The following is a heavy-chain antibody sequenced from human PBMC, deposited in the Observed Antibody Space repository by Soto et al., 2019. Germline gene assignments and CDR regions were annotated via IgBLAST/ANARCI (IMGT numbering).Heavy chain of an antibody. CDR1: GYNLTNHG. D-gene: IGHD3-16*02. CDR3: ARGYYDYSWGTYRPNDAFDI. V-gene: IGHV1-18*04. CDR2: INPYDGET. Sequence: AQLMQSGPEVRKPGASVKVSCRASGYNLTNHGISWVRQAPGQGLEWMGWINPYDGETDYVERFQGRVSMSTDASTTTAYLELRSLRSDDTAVYYCARGYYDYSWGTYRPNDAFDIWGQGTTVTVSS. J-gene: IGHJ3*02.